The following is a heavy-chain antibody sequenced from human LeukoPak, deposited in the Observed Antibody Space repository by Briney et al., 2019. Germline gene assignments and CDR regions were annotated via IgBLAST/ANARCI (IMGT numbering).Heavy chain of an antibody. J-gene: IGHJ4*02. V-gene: IGHV4-59*02. CDR1: GGSVSDYY. CDR3: ASRKLGNDY. CDR2: IYHTGST. Sequence: SETLSLTCTISGGSVSDYYWSWIRQSPGKGLEWIGYIYHTGSTSYSPSLKSRVTISADTSQNQYSLKLSSVTAADTAVYYCASRKLGNDYWGQGTLVTVSS. D-gene: IGHD7-27*01.